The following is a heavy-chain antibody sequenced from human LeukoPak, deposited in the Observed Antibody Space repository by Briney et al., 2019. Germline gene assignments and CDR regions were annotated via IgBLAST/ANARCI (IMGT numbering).Heavy chain of an antibody. Sequence: PSETLSLTRTVSGGSISSGDYYWSWIRQPPGKGLEWIGYIYYSGSTYYNPSLKSRVTISVDTSKNQFSLKLSSVTAADTAVYYCARDPYYYGMDVWGQGTTVTVSS. J-gene: IGHJ6*02. CDR3: ARDPYYYGMDV. V-gene: IGHV4-30-4*01. CDR1: GGSISSGDYY. CDR2: IYYSGST.